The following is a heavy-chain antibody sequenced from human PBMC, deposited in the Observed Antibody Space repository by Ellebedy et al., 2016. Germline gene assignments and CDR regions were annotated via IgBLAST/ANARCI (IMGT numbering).Heavy chain of an antibody. D-gene: IGHD3-3*01. J-gene: IGHJ6*02. CDR1: GGTFNNSA. CDR3: ARDAIQFLEWVYKYAMDV. CDR2: IIPILGIA. Sequence: ASVKVSCKASGGTFNNSAISWVRQAPGQGLEWLGRIIPILGIANYAQTFQGRLTITADKSTRTVYMELSSLTSEDTAVYYCARDAIQFLEWVYKYAMDVWGQGTTVTVSS. V-gene: IGHV1-69*04.